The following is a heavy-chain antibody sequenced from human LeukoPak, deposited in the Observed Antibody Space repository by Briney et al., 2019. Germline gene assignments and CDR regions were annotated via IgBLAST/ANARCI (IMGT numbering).Heavy chain of an antibody. D-gene: IGHD3-9*01. CDR1: GGSISSHY. CDR3: ASRPYYDILTGYYKDY. CDR2: IYYSGST. V-gene: IGHV4-59*11. J-gene: IGHJ4*02. Sequence: SETLSLTCTVSGGSISSHYWSWIRQPPGKGLEWIGYIYYSGSTNYNPSLKSRVTISVDTSKNQFSLKLSSVTAADTAVYYCASRPYYDILTGYYKDYWGQGTLVTVSS.